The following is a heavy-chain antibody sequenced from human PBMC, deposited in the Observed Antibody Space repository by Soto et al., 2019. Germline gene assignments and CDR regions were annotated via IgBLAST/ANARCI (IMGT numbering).Heavy chain of an antibody. J-gene: IGHJ4*02. V-gene: IGHV3-74*01. CDR1: GLTFSSYW. Sequence: GGSLRLSCAASGLTFSSYWMHWVRQGPGKGLVWVSRINSDGSSTSYADSVKGRFTISRDNAKNTLYLQMNSLRAEDTAVYYCARGLIAVAGNDYWGQGTLVTVSS. D-gene: IGHD6-19*01. CDR3: ARGLIAVAGNDY. CDR2: INSDGSST.